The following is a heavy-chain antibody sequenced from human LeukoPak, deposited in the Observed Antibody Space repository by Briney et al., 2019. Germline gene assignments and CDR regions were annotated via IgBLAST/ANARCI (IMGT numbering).Heavy chain of an antibody. Sequence: SQTLSLTCTVSGGSISSGGYYWSWIRQGPGKGLEWIGYIYYSGSTYYNPSLKSRVTISVDTSKNQFSLKLSSVTAADTAVYYCAREAIASDAFDIWGQGTMVTVSS. CDR3: AREAIASDAFDI. D-gene: IGHD6-13*01. J-gene: IGHJ3*02. CDR1: GGSISSGGYY. CDR2: IYYSGST. V-gene: IGHV4-31*03.